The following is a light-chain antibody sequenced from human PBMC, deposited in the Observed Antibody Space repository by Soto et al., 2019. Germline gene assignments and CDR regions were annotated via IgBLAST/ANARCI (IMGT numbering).Light chain of an antibody. CDR2: EVT. Sequence: QSALTQPPSASGSPGQSVTISCTGTSSDIGNYNYVSWYQKHPGKAPKLMIYEVTKRPSGVPDRFSGSKSGNAASLTVSGLQAEDQADYYCSSYAGTLVVFGGGTKVTVL. J-gene: IGLJ2*01. CDR3: SSYAGTLVV. V-gene: IGLV2-8*01. CDR1: SSDIGNYNY.